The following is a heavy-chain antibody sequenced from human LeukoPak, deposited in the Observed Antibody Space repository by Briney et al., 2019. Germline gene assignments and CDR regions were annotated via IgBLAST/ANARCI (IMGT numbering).Heavy chain of an antibody. CDR3: ARDGIRGDAEGFDY. D-gene: IGHD4-17*01. Sequence: GSLRLSCAASGFTFSTYWMHWVRQAPGKGLVWVSRINSDGSNTPYADSVKGRFTTSRDNAKNTLYLQMNSLRAEDTAVYYCARDGIRGDAEGFDYWGQGALVTVSS. V-gene: IGHV3-74*03. CDR2: INSDGSNT. CDR1: GFTFSTYW. J-gene: IGHJ4*02.